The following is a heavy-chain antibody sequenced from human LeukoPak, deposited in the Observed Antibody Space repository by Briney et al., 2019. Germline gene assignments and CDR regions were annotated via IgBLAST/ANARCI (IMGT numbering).Heavy chain of an antibody. V-gene: IGHV3-21*01. D-gene: IGHD5-12*01. J-gene: IGHJ4*02. CDR1: GFTFSSYS. CDR2: ISSSGTYI. Sequence: GGSLRLSCAASGFTFSSYSMNWVRQAPGKGLEWVSSISSSGTYIYYADSVKGRFTISRDNAKNSLYLQMNSLRAEDTAVYYCARDEYSGDFDYWGQGTLVTVSS. CDR3: ARDEYSGDFDY.